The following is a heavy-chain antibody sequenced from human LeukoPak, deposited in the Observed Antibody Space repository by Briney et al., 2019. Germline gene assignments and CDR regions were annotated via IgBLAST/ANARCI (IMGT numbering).Heavy chain of an antibody. CDR2: IYHSGST. V-gene: IGHV4-38-2*01. J-gene: IGHJ5*02. CDR3: ARHGSPSWLVRGWFDP. D-gene: IGHD6-6*01. CDR1: GYSISSGYY. Sequence: PSETLSPTCAVSGYSISSGYYWGWIRQPPGKGLEWIGSIYHSGSTYYNPSLKSRVTISVDTSKNQFSLKLSSVTAADTAVYYCARHGSPSWLVRGWFDPWGQGTLATVSS.